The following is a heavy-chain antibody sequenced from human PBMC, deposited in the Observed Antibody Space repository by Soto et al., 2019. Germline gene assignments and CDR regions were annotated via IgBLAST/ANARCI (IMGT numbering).Heavy chain of an antibody. Sequence: QVQLVQSGAEVKKPGASVKVSCKASGYTFTSYAMHWVRQAPGQRLEWMGWINAGNGNTKYSQKFQGRVTITRDTSASTAYMELSSLRSEDTAVYYCARDGGGYDYTFLGYWGQGTLVTVSS. CDR2: INAGNGNT. CDR1: GYTFTSYA. CDR3: ARDGGGYDYTFLGY. V-gene: IGHV1-3*01. J-gene: IGHJ4*02. D-gene: IGHD5-12*01.